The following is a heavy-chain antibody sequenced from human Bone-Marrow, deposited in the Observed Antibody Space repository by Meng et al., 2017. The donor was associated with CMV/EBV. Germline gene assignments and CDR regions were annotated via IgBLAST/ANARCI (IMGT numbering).Heavy chain of an antibody. D-gene: IGHD2-15*01. J-gene: IGHJ6*02. Sequence: ASVKVSCKASGYTFTGYYMHWVRQAPGQGLEWMGWINPNSGGTNYAQKFQGRVTMTRDTSISTVYMELSSLRSEDTAVYYCARERMGSYYYYGMDVWGQGTTVTVSS. CDR1: GYTFTGYY. V-gene: IGHV1-2*02. CDR2: INPNSGGT. CDR3: ARERMGSYYYYGMDV.